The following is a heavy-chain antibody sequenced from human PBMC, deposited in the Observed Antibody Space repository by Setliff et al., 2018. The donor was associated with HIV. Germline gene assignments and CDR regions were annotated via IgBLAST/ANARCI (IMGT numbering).Heavy chain of an antibody. J-gene: IGHJ2*01. CDR2: INTETGTP. CDR3: ARYGSDWFFYL. CDR1: GYTFTTFG. V-gene: IGHV7-4-1*01. D-gene: IGHD4-17*01. Sequence: ASVKVSCKASGYTFTTFGLSWVRQAPGQGLEWMGWINTETGTPMYAQGFTGRFVFSLDTSISTAYLQIDSLNAEDTAVYYCARYGSDWFFYLWGRGTLVTVSS.